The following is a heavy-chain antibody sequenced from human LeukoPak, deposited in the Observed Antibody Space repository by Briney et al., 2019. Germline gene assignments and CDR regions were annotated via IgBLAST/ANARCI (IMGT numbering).Heavy chain of an antibody. J-gene: IGHJ3*02. Sequence: ASVTVSCKASGYTFTSYGISWVRQAPGQGLEWMGWISAYNGNTNYAQKLQGRVTMTTDTSTSTAYMELRSLRSDDTAVYYCASRQNSSSWMKDAFDIWGQGTMVTVSS. D-gene: IGHD6-13*01. CDR1: GYTFTSYG. CDR2: ISAYNGNT. CDR3: ASRQNSSSWMKDAFDI. V-gene: IGHV1-18*01.